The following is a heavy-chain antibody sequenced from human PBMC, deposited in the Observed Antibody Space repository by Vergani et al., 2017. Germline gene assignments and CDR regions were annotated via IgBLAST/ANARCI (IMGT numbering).Heavy chain of an antibody. V-gene: IGHV4-39*01. CDR3: ARGDNMIYRQGYSQRGYFDY. J-gene: IGHJ4*02. Sequence: QLQLQESGPGLVKPSETLSLTCTVSGGSISSSSYYWGWIRQPPGKGLEWIGSIYYSGSTYYNLSLKSRVTISVDTSKNQFSLKLSCVTAADTAVYYCARGDNMIYRQGYSQRGYFDYWGQGTLVTVSS. CDR1: GGSISSSSYY. D-gene: IGHD6-13*01. CDR2: IYYSGST.